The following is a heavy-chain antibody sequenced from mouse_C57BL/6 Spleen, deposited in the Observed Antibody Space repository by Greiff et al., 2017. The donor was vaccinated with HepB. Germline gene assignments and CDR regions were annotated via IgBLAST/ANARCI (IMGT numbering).Heavy chain of an antibody. V-gene: IGHV3-6*01. Sequence: EVQVVESGPGLVKPSQSLSLTCSVTGYSITSGYYWNWIRQFPGNKLEWMGYISYDGSNNYNPSLKNRISITRDTSKNQFFLKLNSVTTEDTATYYCARGIYYDFDFDYWGQGTTLTVSS. CDR3: ARGIYYDFDFDY. CDR1: GYSITSGYY. J-gene: IGHJ2*01. D-gene: IGHD2-4*01. CDR2: ISYDGSN.